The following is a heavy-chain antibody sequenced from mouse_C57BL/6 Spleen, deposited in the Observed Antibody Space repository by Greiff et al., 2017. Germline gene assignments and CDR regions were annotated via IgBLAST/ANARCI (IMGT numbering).Heavy chain of an antibody. J-gene: IGHJ1*03. V-gene: IGHV1-69*01. Sequence: QVQLQQSGAELVMPGASVKLSCKASGYTFTSYWMHWVKQRPGQGLEWIGEIDPSDSYTNYNQKFKGKSTLTVDKSSSTAYMQLSSLTSEDSAVYYCARPITTVVDWYFDVWGTGTTVTVSS. CDR2: IDPSDSYT. CDR1: GYTFTSYW. D-gene: IGHD1-1*01. CDR3: ARPITTVVDWYFDV.